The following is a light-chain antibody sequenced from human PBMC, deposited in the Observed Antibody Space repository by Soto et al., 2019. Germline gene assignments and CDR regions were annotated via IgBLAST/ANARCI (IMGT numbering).Light chain of an antibody. V-gene: IGKV3-15*01. CDR1: LSVSSD. CDR3: QQYNNWPLT. Sequence: EIVMTQSPATLSLSPGERATLSCRASLSVSSDLAWYRQKPGQAPMLLIYRAFTRATGIPARFTGSGFGTDFTLTISSLQSEDFAVYYCQQYNNWPLTFGGGTKVEIK. J-gene: IGKJ4*01. CDR2: RAF.